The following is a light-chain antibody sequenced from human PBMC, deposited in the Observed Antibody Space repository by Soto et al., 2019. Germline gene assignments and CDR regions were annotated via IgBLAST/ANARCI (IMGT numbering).Light chain of an antibody. Sequence: DIQLTQSPSTLPASLGDRATITCRASQGISSWLAWYQQKPGKAPKILIYKASSLESGVPSRFSGSGSGTEFTLTISSLQPDDFASYYCHQYNAYPWTFGQGTKVEIK. J-gene: IGKJ1*01. CDR1: QGISSW. CDR2: KAS. CDR3: HQYNAYPWT. V-gene: IGKV1-5*03.